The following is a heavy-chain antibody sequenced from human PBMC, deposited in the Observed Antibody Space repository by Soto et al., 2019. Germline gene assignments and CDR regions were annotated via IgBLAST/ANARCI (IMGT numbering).Heavy chain of an antibody. J-gene: IGHJ4*02. Sequence: GASVKVSCKASGYTFTGYYMHWVRQAPGQGLEWMGWINPNSGGTNYAQKFQGRVTMTRDTSISTAYMELSRLRSDDTAVYYCATQAPGGYYRYMDYWGQGTLVTVSS. V-gene: IGHV1-2*02. CDR1: GYTFTGYY. CDR3: ATQAPGGYYRYMDY. CDR2: INPNSGGT. D-gene: IGHD3-3*01.